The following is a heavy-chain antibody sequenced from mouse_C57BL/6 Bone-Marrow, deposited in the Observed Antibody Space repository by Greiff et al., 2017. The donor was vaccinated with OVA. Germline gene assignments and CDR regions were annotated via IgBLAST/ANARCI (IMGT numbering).Heavy chain of an antibody. J-gene: IGHJ2*01. Sequence: EVKLQQSGPELVKPGASVKISCKASGYTFTDYYMNWVKQSHGKSLEWIGDINPNNGGTSYNQKFKGKATLTVDKSSSTAYMELRSLTSEDSAVYYCARADWFLYYFDYWGQGTTLTVSS. CDR2: INPNNGGT. CDR1: GYTFTDYY. V-gene: IGHV1-26*01. D-gene: IGHD2-2*01. CDR3: ARADWFLYYFDY.